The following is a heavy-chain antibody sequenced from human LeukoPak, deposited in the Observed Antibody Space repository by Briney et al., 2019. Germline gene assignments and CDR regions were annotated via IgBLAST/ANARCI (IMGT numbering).Heavy chain of an antibody. CDR1: GYSFTSYY. Sequence: ASVNVSCKASGYSFTSYYMHWVRQAPGQGLEWMGIFDPSGGSTNYAQKFQGRITMTRDTSTSTVYMELSSLRSEDTAIYYCATLGSGSSPIIDFDFWGQGTLVTVSS. CDR3: ATLGSGSSPIIDFDF. D-gene: IGHD3-10*01. V-gene: IGHV1-46*01. J-gene: IGHJ4*02. CDR2: FDPSGGST.